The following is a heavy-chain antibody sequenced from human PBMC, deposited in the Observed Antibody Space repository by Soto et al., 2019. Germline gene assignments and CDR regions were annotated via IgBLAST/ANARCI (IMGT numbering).Heavy chain of an antibody. D-gene: IGHD4-17*01. Sequence: QLQLQESGPGLVKPSETLSLTCTVSGGSISSSSYYWGWIRQPPGKGLEWIGSIYYSGSTYYNPSLKSRVTISVDPSRNRFSLKLITVTATDTAVYYCASHGEDYGVAFDIWGQGTMVTVSS. CDR1: GGSISSSSYY. CDR3: ASHGEDYGVAFDI. CDR2: IYYSGST. V-gene: IGHV4-39*01. J-gene: IGHJ3*02.